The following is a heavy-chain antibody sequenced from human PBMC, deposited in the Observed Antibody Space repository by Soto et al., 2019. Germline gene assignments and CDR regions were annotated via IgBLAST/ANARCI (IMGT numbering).Heavy chain of an antibody. CDR1: GFAFNIYA. CDR3: VRSSGVPTPDFAY. D-gene: IGHD3-10*01. V-gene: IGHV3-30*04. Sequence: QVRLVESGGGVVQPGGSLRLSCEASGFAFNIYAMHWVRQAPGMGLEWLAVISHDGTNRYYADSMKGRVTISRDNSKSTVFVQMNSLGFEDTAVYYCVRSSGVPTPDFAYWGQGALVTVSS. CDR2: ISHDGTNR. J-gene: IGHJ4*02.